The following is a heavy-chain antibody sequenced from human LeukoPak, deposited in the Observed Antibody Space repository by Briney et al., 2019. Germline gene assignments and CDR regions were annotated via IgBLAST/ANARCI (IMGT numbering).Heavy chain of an antibody. CDR3: ARDRSSSPSDY. D-gene: IGHD6-13*01. V-gene: IGHV4-30-2*01. CDR2: IYHSGST. J-gene: IGHJ4*02. CDR1: GGSTSSGGYY. Sequence: SETLSLTCTVSGGSTSSGGYYWSWIRQPPGKGLEWIGYIYHSGSTYYNPSLKSRVTISVDRSKNQFSLKLSSVTAADTAVYYCARDRSSSPSDYWGQGTLVTVSS.